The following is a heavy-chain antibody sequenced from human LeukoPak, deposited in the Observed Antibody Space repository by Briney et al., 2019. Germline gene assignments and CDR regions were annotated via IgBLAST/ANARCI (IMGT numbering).Heavy chain of an antibody. CDR1: GFPFNVHT. V-gene: IGHV3-7*01. J-gene: IGHJ4*02. CDR3: ARGGAARGRFEN. Sequence: GGSLRLSCVASGFPFNVHTMSWVRQAPGKGLDWVASMREDGSEINYVDSVKGRFTISRDNPKNSLYLQMNSLRAEDTAVYYRARGGAARGRFENWGQGTLVTVSS. D-gene: IGHD6-25*01. CDR2: MREDGSEI.